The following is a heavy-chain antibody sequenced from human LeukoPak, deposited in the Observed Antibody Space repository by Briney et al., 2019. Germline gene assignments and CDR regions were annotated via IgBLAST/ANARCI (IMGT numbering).Heavy chain of an antibody. D-gene: IGHD6-6*01. CDR3: ARQELVELNMKYIGY. CDR2: IYDSGST. CDR1: GTSISDYY. J-gene: IGHJ4*02. Sequence: SETLSLTCTVSGTSISDYYWSWLRQPPGKGLEWIGYIYDSGSTNYNPSLKSRVTISVDKSTNHFSLKLSSVTAADTAVYFCARQELVELNMKYIGYWGQGTLVTVSS. V-gene: IGHV4-59*08.